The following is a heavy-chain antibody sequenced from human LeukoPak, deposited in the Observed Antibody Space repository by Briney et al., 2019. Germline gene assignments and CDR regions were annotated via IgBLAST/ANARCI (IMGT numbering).Heavy chain of an antibody. J-gene: IGHJ4*02. V-gene: IGHV3-30*18. CDR1: GFTFSSYG. CDR3: AKDRPTNYYGSGSYYNVLDY. D-gene: IGHD3-10*01. Sequence: PGGSLRLSCAASGFTFSSYGMHWVRQAPGKGLEWVAVISYDGSNKYYADSVKGRFTISRDNSKNTLYLQMNSLRAEDTAVYYCAKDRPTNYYGSGSYYNVLDYWGQGTLVTVSS. CDR2: ISYDGSNK.